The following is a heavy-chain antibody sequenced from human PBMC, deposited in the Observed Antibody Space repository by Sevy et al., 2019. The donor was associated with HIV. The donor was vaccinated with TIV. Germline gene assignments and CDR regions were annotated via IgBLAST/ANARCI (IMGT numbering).Heavy chain of an antibody. D-gene: IGHD3-16*01. V-gene: IGHV3-73*01. CDR2: IRSKANSYAT. CDR3: TRWGSYAYYYMDV. J-gene: IGHJ6*03. Sequence: GGSLRLSCAASGFTFSASAMHWVRQASGKGLEWVGRIRSKANSYATTYAASVKGRFTISRDDSKNAAYLQMDSLKTEDTAVYYCTRWGSYAYYYMDVWGKGTTVTVSS. CDR1: GFTFSASA.